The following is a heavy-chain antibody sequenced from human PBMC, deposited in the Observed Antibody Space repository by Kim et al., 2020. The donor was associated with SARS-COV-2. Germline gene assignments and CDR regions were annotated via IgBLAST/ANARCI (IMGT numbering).Heavy chain of an antibody. J-gene: IGHJ4*02. CDR3: ARTGIAAAGFDY. Sequence: NYAQKFQGRVTITADESTSTAYMELSSLRSEDTAVYYCARTGIAAAGFDYWGQGTLVTVSS. D-gene: IGHD6-13*01. V-gene: IGHV1-69*01.